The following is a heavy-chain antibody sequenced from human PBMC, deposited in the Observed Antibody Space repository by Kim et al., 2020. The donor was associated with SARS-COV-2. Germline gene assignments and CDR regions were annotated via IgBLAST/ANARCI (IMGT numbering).Heavy chain of an antibody. Sequence: DSVEGRFTISRDNSKNTLYLQMNSRRAEDTAVYYCATGGYSSGWYASDYWGQGTLVTVSS. CDR3: ATGGYSSGWYASDY. V-gene: IGHV3-30*03. D-gene: IGHD6-19*01. J-gene: IGHJ4*02.